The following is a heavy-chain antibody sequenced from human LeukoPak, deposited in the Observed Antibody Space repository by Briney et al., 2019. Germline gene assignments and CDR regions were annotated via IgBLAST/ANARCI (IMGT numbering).Heavy chain of an antibody. CDR1: GFTFSSYW. CDR3: TTDITFLVAAAPGDY. Sequence: GGSLRLSCAASGFTFSSYWMSWVRQAPGKGLEWVGRIKSKTDGGTTDYAAPVKGRFTISRDDSKNTLYLQMNSLKTEDTAVYYCTTDITFLVAAAPGDYWGQGTLVTVSS. J-gene: IGHJ4*02. CDR2: IKSKTDGGTT. V-gene: IGHV3-15*01. D-gene: IGHD2-2*01.